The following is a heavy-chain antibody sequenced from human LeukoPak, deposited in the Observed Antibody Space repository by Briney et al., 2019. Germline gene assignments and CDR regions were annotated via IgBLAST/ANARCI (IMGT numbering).Heavy chain of an antibody. CDR2: INPKSGAT. CDR3: ARDDSDGDNRRDGLDI. Sequence: ASVRVSCKESGYSFSYFYLQGVRQAPGQSLEWMGWINPKSGATTYAERFRGRVTMTRHTSFNTVYLELTSLYSDDTAVFYCARDDSDGDNRRDGLDICGQGTTLIVSS. J-gene: IGHJ3*02. CDR1: GYSFSYFY. V-gene: IGHV1-2*02. D-gene: IGHD2-21*01.